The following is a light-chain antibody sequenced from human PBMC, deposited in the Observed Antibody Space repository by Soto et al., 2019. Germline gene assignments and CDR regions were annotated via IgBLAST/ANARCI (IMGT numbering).Light chain of an antibody. J-gene: IGKJ2*01. Sequence: DIVLTQSPGTLSLSPGERVTLSCWASQTVSSSHIAWYQQKPGQAPRLLLYVASFRATGIPDRFSCSGSGTHYTLTINRLEPEDFAVYYCQQYVDLPRTFGPGTKV. CDR2: VAS. CDR3: QQYVDLPRT. CDR1: QTVSSSH. V-gene: IGKV3-20*01.